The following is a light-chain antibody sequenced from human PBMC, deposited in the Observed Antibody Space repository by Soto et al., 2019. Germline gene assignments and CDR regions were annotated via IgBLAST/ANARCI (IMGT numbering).Light chain of an antibody. CDR3: QQHNNWPWT. CDR1: QSVATN. CDR2: GAS. V-gene: IGKV3-15*01. Sequence: RQSPATLSVSRGERATLSCRASQSVATNLAWYQQKPGQPPRLLIYGASTRATGIPARFSGSGSGTEITLTSSLLQSVDFVFYSSQQHNNWPWTFGEGTKVDIK. J-gene: IGKJ1*01.